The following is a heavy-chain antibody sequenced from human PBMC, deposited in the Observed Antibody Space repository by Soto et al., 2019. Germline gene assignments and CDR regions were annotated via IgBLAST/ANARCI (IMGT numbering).Heavy chain of an antibody. CDR2: ISGSGAST. D-gene: IGHD2-2*01. CDR3: AKGRGYCTSTSCYVGSDY. V-gene: IGHV3-23*01. J-gene: IGHJ4*02. CDR1: GFTFSSYA. Sequence: GGSLRLSCAASGFTFSSYAMSWVRQAPGKGLEWVSAISGSGASTYYADSVKGRFTISRDNSKNTLYLQMNSLRAEDTAVYYCAKGRGYCTSTSCYVGSDYWGQGTLVTVSS.